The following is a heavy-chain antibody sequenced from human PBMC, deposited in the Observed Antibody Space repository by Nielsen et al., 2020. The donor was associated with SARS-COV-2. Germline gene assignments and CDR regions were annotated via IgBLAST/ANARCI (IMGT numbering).Heavy chain of an antibody. CDR1: GFSFSTYG. V-gene: IGHV3-30*03. CDR2: VADYGGTQ. CDR3: AREAMFTKWFYDY. D-gene: IGHD3-22*01. Sequence: SLKISCAASGFSFSTYGMHWVRQAPGKGLEWVAVVADYGGTQFYADSVKGRFTISRDNSENTVYLQINSLRPEDTSVYYCAREAMFTKWFYDYWGRGTLVTVSS. J-gene: IGHJ4*02.